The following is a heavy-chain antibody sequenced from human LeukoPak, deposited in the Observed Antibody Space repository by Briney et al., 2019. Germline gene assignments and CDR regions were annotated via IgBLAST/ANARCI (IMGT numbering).Heavy chain of an antibody. J-gene: IGHJ3*02. V-gene: IGHV3-30*18. Sequence: GGSLRLSCAASGFTFSSYGMHWVRQAPGKGLEWVAVISYDGSNKYYADSVKGRFTISRDNSKNTLYLQMNSLRAEDTAVYYCAKDLDAVAGTGAFDIWGQGTMVTVSS. CDR1: GFTFSSYG. D-gene: IGHD6-19*01. CDR3: AKDLDAVAGTGAFDI. CDR2: ISYDGSNK.